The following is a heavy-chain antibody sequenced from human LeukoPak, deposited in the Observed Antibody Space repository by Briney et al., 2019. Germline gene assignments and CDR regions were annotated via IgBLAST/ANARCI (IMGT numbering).Heavy chain of an antibody. J-gene: IGHJ3*02. CDR3: ARGGHSVVVIAIFAFDI. D-gene: IGHD2-21*01. Sequence: GASVKVSCKASGYTFTSYYMHWVRQAPGQGLEWMGWINPNSGGTNYAQKFQGRVTMTRDTSISTAYMELSRLRSDDTAVYYCARGGHSVVVIAIFAFDIWGQGTMVTVSS. V-gene: IGHV1-2*02. CDR1: GYTFTSYY. CDR2: INPNSGGT.